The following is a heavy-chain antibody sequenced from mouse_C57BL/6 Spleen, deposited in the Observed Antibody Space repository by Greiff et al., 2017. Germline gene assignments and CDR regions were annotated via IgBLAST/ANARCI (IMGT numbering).Heavy chain of an antibody. Sequence: EVKLVESGGALVKPEGSLKLSCAASGFPFSSYGMSGVRQTPDKRLEWVATISGGGSYTYYPDSVKGRFTISRDNAKNTLYLQMSSLKSEDTAMYYCARGTGTNWYFDVWGTGTTVTVSS. CDR2: ISGGGSYT. CDR3: ARGTGTNWYFDV. V-gene: IGHV5-6*01. J-gene: IGHJ1*03. D-gene: IGHD4-1*01. CDR1: GFPFSSYG.